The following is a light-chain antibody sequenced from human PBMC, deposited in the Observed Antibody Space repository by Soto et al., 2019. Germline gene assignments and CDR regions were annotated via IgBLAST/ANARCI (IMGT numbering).Light chain of an antibody. CDR2: DVS. CDR1: SSDVGGYKF. J-gene: IGLJ3*02. Sequence: QSVLTQPASVSGSPGQSITISCTGTSSDVGGYKFVSWYQQHPGKAPKLMISDVSNRPSGVSNRFSGSKSGNTASLTISGLQAEDEADYYCSSYSNSSTLVLFGGGTKLTVL. CDR3: SSYSNSSTLVL. V-gene: IGLV2-14*01.